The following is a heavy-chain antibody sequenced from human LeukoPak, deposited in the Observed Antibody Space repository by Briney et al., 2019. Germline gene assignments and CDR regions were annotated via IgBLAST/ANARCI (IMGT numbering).Heavy chain of an antibody. V-gene: IGHV3-23*01. J-gene: IGHJ4*02. D-gene: IGHD3-10*01. Sequence: GGSLRLSCVVSGVIFKNYAMTWVRQAPGKGLEWVSAMSGGGDSKYYADSVKGRFTISRDNSNNTLYLQMNSLSAEDTAVYYCAKDGGYGSGSYFIDYWGQGTLVTVSS. CDR3: AKDGGYGSGSYFIDY. CDR1: GVIFKNYA. CDR2: MSGGGDSK.